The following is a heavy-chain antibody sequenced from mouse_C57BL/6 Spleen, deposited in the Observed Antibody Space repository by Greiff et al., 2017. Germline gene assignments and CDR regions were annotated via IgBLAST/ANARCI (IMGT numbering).Heavy chain of an antibody. CDR1: GYTFTSYW. V-gene: IGHV1-74*01. J-gene: IGHJ3*01. CDR3: AILYEYEGRWFAY. Sequence: QVQLQQPGAELVKPGASVKVSCKASGYTFTSYWMHWVKQRPGQGLEWIGRIHPSDSDTNYNQKFKGKTTLTIDKSSRTAYMQLSSLTSEDSAVYYCAILYEYEGRWFAYWGQGTLVTVSA. D-gene: IGHD2-4*01. CDR2: IHPSDSDT.